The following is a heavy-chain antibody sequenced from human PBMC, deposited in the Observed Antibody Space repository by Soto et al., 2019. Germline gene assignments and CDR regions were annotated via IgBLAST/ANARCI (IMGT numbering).Heavy chain of an antibody. Sequence: QVQLVQSGAEEKKPGASVKVSCKASGYTFTSYAMHWVRQAPGQRLEWMGWINAGNGNTKYSQKFQGRVTITRDTSASTAYMELSSLRSEDTAVYYCARSFVVATALDYWGQGTLVTVSS. J-gene: IGHJ4*02. V-gene: IGHV1-3*05. CDR3: ARSFVVATALDY. CDR2: INAGNGNT. D-gene: IGHD2-21*02. CDR1: GYTFTSYA.